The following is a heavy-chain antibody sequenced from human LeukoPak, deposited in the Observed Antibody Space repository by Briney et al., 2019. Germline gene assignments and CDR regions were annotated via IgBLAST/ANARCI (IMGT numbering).Heavy chain of an antibody. J-gene: IGHJ3*02. CDR3: ARDGVSGAFDI. CDR2: ISSSSYT. D-gene: IGHD3-16*01. CDR1: GYTFSDYY. Sequence: GGSLRLSCAASGYTFSDYYMSWIRQAPGKGLEWVSYISSSSYTNYADSVKGRFTISRDNAKNSLYLQMNSLRAEDTAVYYCARDGVSGAFDIWGQGTMVTVSS. V-gene: IGHV3-11*06.